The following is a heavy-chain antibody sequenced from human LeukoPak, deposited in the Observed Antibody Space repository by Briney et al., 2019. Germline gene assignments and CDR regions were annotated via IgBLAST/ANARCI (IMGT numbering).Heavy chain of an antibody. CDR3: ARRRRGDSYGKHGGYNFDY. CDR1: GGSISSSSYY. Sequence: SETVSLTCTVSGGSISSSSYYWGWIRQPPGKGLEWIGEINHSGSTNYNPSLKSRVTISVDTSKNQFSLKLSSVTAADTAVYYCARRRRGDSYGKHGGYNFDYWGQGTLVTVSS. V-gene: IGHV4-39*07. CDR2: INHSGST. J-gene: IGHJ4*02. D-gene: IGHD5-18*01.